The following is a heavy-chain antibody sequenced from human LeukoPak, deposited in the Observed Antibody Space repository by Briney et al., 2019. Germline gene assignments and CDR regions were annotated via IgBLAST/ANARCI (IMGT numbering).Heavy chain of an antibody. CDR1: GGSISSSSYY. CDR2: IYYSGNT. Sequence: SETLSLTCTVSGGSISSSSYYWGWIRQPPGKGLEWIGSIYYSGNTYYNPSLKSRVTISVDTSKNQFSLKLSSVTAADTAVYYCARLFSSSWYRGAFDLWGQGTMVTVSS. CDR3: ARLFSSSWYRGAFDL. D-gene: IGHD6-13*01. J-gene: IGHJ3*01. V-gene: IGHV4-39*01.